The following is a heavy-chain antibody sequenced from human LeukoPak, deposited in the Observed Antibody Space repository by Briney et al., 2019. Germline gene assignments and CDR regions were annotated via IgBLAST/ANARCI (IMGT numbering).Heavy chain of an antibody. Sequence: GASVKVSRKASGYTFTSYYMHWVRQAPGQGLEWMGIINPSGGSTSYAQKFQGRVTMTRDMSTSTVYMELSSLRSEDTAVYYCARDRAPACGGDCYSDAFDIWGQGTMVTVSS. D-gene: IGHD2-21*02. CDR3: ARDRAPACGGDCYSDAFDI. CDR1: GYTFTSYY. CDR2: INPSGGST. J-gene: IGHJ3*02. V-gene: IGHV1-46*01.